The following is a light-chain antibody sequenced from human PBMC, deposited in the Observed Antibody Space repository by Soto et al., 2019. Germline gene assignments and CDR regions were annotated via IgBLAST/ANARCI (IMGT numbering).Light chain of an antibody. V-gene: IGLV2-14*01. Sequence: QSVLTQPASVSGSRGQSITISCTGTSSDVGGYNTVSWYQQYPGKAPKLMIHDVNNRPSGVSNRFSGSKSGNTASPTISGLQAEDEADYYSSSYTSTPSYVFGSGTKVTVL. J-gene: IGLJ1*01. CDR1: SSDVGGYNT. CDR3: SSYTSTPSYV. CDR2: DVN.